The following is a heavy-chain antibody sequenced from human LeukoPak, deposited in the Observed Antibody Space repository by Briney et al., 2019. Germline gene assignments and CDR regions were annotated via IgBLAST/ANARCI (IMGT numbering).Heavy chain of an antibody. V-gene: IGHV1-2*02. J-gene: IGHJ3*01. CDR2: INPDNGDT. CDR1: GYIFTTYY. CDR3: ARELRYDNSDSGAF. Sequence: ASVKVSCKASGYIFTTYYFHWVRQAPGQGLEWMGWINPDNGDTYYAQNFQGRVTMTRATSISTTYMELNRLRSDDTAVYYCARELRYDNSDSGAFWGQGTVVTVSS. D-gene: IGHD3-22*01.